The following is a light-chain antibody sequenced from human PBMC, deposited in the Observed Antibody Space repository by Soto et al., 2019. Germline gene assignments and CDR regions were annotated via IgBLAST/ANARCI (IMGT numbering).Light chain of an antibody. Sequence: DIQMTQSPSSVSASVGDRVTITCRASQDIGSWLAWYQQKPGKAPKLLIYAASSLPSGVPSRFSGGGSGTDFTLTISSLQPADFATYYCQQANSFPITFGQGTRLEIK. CDR1: QDIGSW. CDR3: QQANSFPIT. CDR2: AAS. V-gene: IGKV1-12*01. J-gene: IGKJ5*01.